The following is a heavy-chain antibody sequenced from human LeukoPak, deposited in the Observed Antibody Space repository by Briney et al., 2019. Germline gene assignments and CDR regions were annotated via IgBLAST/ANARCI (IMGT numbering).Heavy chain of an antibody. CDR1: GFTFSSYS. V-gene: IGHV3-48*01. CDR3: ARDTKYAFDN. CDR2: IGISSGNT. Sequence: GGSLKLSCAASGFTFSSYSMNWVRQAPGKGLEWISYIGISSGNTKYADSVKGRFTISGDKAKNSVYLQMNSLRVEDTAVYYCARDTKYAFDNWGQGTLVTVSS. D-gene: IGHD2-2*01. J-gene: IGHJ4*02.